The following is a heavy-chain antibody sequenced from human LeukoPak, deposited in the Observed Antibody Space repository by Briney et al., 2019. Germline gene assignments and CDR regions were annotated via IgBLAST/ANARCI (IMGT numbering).Heavy chain of an antibody. J-gene: IGHJ4*02. D-gene: IGHD3-10*01. CDR3: ARDRRLDYGSGGVPDY. V-gene: IGHV1-18*01. CDR2: ISAYNGNT. CDR1: GYTFTSYG. Sequence: GASVKVSCRASGYTFTSYGISWVRQAPGQGLEGMGRISAYNGNTNDAQKLQGRVTMTTDTSTSTAYLELRSLRSHDTAVYFCARDRRLDYGSGGVPDYWGQGPLVTVSS.